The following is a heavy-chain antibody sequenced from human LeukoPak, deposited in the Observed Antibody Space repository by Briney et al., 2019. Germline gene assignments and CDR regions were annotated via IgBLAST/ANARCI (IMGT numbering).Heavy chain of an antibody. CDR3: AKDGGSDPDSFDI. J-gene: IGHJ3*02. D-gene: IGHD2-15*01. V-gene: IGHV3-30*02. CDR2: IRYDGSNK. Sequence: GGSLRLSCAASGFTFSSYGMHWVRQAPGKGLEWLAFIRYDGSNKNYADSVKGRFTISRDNTKKSLYLQMNSLRAEDTAVYYCAKDGGSDPDSFDIWGQGTMVTVSS. CDR1: GFTFSSYG.